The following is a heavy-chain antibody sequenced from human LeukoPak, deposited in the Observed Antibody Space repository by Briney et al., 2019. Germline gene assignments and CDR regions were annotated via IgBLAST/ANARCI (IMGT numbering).Heavy chain of an antibody. CDR2: ISWNSGSI. CDR1: GFTFGDYA. Sequence: GGSLRLSCAASGFTFGDYAMHWVRQAPGKGLEWVSGISWNSGSIGYADSVKGRFTISRDNAKNSLYLQMNSLRAEDTALYYCAKSYYDFWSGPTNLDYWGQGTLVTVSS. J-gene: IGHJ4*02. V-gene: IGHV3-9*01. D-gene: IGHD3-3*01. CDR3: AKSYYDFWSGPTNLDY.